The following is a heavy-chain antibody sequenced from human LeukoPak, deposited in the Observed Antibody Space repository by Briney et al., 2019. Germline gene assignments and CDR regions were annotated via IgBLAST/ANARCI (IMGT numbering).Heavy chain of an antibody. D-gene: IGHD3-22*01. V-gene: IGHV4-59*08. J-gene: IGHJ4*02. CDR2: IYYSGST. CDR3: ARLTRPGYYDSSGYYYFDY. CDR1: GGSISSYY. Sequence: SETLSLTCTVSGGSISSYYWSWIRQPPGKGLEWIGYIYYSGSTNYNPSLKSRVTISVDTSKNQFSLKLSSVTAADTAVYYCARLTRPGYYDSSGYYYFDYWGQGALVTVSS.